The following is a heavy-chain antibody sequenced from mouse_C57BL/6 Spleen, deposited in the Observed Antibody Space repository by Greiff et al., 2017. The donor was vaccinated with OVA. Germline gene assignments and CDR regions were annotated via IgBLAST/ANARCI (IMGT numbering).Heavy chain of an antibody. D-gene: IGHD1-1*01. J-gene: IGHJ4*01. CDR1: GYSFTGYF. CDR3: ARGRDYAMDY. CDR2: INPYNGDT. V-gene: IGHV1-20*01. Sequence: EVQRVESGPELVKPGDSVKISCKASGYSFTGYFMNWVMQSHGKSLEWIGRINPYNGDTFYNQKFKGKATLTVDKSSSTAHMELRSLTSEDSAVYYCARGRDYAMDYWGQGTSVTVSS.